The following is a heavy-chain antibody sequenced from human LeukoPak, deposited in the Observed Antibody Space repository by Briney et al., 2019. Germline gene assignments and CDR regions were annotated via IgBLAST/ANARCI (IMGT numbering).Heavy chain of an antibody. CDR1: GYTFTGYY. Sequence: GASVKVSCKASGYTFTGYYMHWVRQAPGQGLEWMGWINPNSGGTNYAQKFQGRVTMTRDTSISTAYMELSRLRSDDTAVYYCARGTLRDPPYDYAWGSYRHSYYYFDYWGQGTLVTVSS. CDR3: ARGTLRDPPYDYAWGSYRHSYYYFDY. CDR2: INPNSGGT. D-gene: IGHD3-16*02. J-gene: IGHJ4*02. V-gene: IGHV1-2*02.